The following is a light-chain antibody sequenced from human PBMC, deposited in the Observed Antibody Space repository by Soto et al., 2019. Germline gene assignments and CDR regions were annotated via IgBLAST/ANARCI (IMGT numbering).Light chain of an antibody. V-gene: IGLV2-14*03. CDR2: DVS. J-gene: IGLJ1*01. CDR3: SSYTSSYTYV. Sequence: QSVLTQPASVSGSPGQSVTISCAGTSSDVGGYNFVSWYQQHPGKAPQLMIYDVSSRPSGVSNRFSGSKSGNTASLTISWLQAEDEADYYCSSYTSSYTYVFGTGTKGTVL. CDR1: SSDVGGYNF.